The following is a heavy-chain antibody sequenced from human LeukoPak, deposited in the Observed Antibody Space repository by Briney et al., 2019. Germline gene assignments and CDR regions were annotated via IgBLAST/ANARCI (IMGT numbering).Heavy chain of an antibody. J-gene: IGHJ5*02. Sequence: SETLSLTCTVSGGSISSGGYYWSWIRQHPGKGLEWIGYIYYSGSTYYNPSLKSRVTISVDTSKNQFSLKLSSVTAADTAVYYCARDRDWNDSIGFDPWGQGTLVTVSS. CDR1: GGSISSGGYY. CDR3: ARDRDWNDSIGFDP. V-gene: IGHV4-31*03. CDR2: IYYSGST. D-gene: IGHD1-1*01.